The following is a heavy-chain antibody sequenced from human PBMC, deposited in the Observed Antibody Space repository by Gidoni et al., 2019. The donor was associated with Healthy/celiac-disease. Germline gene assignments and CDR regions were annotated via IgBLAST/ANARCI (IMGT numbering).Heavy chain of an antibody. V-gene: IGHV4-34*01. Sequence: QVQLQQWGAGLLKPSETLSLTCAVYGGSFSGDYWSWIRQPPGKGLEWIGEINHSGSTNYNPSLKSRVTISVDTSKNQFSLKLSSVTAADTAVYYCARGPPRWLRRDLPKYYFDYWGQGTLVTVSS. J-gene: IGHJ4*02. CDR2: INHSGST. D-gene: IGHD5-12*01. CDR1: GGSFSGDY. CDR3: ARGPPRWLRRDLPKYYFDY.